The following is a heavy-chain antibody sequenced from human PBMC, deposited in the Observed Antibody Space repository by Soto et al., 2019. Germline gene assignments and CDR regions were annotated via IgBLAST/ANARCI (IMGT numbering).Heavy chain of an antibody. CDR2: ISGSGGST. D-gene: IGHD3-22*01. J-gene: IGHJ4*02. CDR3: AKGVYYYDSSGYHNYFDY. Sequence: GGSLRLSCAASGFTFSSYAMSWVRQAPGKGLEWVSAISGSGGSTYYADSVKGRFTISRDNSKNTLYLQMNSLRAEDTAVYYCAKGVYYYDSSGYHNYFDYWGQGTLVTVS. V-gene: IGHV3-23*01. CDR1: GFTFSSYA.